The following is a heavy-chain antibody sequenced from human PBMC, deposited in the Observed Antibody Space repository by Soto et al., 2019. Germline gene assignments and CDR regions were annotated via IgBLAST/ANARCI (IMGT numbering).Heavy chain of an antibody. D-gene: IGHD3-22*01. Sequence: QITLKESGPTLVKPTQTLTLTCTFSGFSLSTSGVGVGWIRQPPGKALEWLALIYWNDVKRSSPSLKSRFTITKDNSKNQVVLTMTNMDPVDTATYYCAHRVTYYYVSSGYYWFDPWGQGTLVTVSS. CDR2: IYWNDVK. V-gene: IGHV2-5*01. CDR1: GFSLSTSGVG. CDR3: AHRVTYYYVSSGYYWFDP. J-gene: IGHJ5*02.